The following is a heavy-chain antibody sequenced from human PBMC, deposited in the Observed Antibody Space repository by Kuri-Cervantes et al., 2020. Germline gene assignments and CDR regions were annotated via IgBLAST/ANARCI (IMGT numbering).Heavy chain of an antibody. V-gene: IGHV3-69-1*01. CDR3: VKVYWGVRTSDY. CDR1: GFTVSSNY. D-gene: IGHD1-26*01. J-gene: IGHJ4*02. Sequence: GESLKISCAASGFTVSSNYMSWVRQAPGKGLEWVSYISSSSTIYYADSVKGRFTISRDNSKNTLSLQMDSLRAEDTALYYCVKVYWGVRTSDYWGQGTLVIVSS. CDR2: ISSSSTI.